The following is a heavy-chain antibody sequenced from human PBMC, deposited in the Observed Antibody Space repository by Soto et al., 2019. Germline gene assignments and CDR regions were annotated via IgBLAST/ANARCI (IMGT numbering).Heavy chain of an antibody. CDR3: AKGVPGIAVAGTGYFQH. J-gene: IGHJ1*01. V-gene: IGHV3-23*01. CDR2: ISGSGDST. Sequence: PGGSLRLSCAASGFTFDDYGMSWVRQVPGEGLEWVSGISGSGDSTYYADSVKGRFTISRDNSKKTVYLQMNSLRAEDTAVYYCAKGVPGIAVAGTGYFQHWGQGTLVTVSS. D-gene: IGHD6-19*01. CDR1: GFTFDDYG.